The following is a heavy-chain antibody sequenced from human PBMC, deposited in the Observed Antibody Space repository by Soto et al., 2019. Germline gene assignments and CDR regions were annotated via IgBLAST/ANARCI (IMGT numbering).Heavy chain of an antibody. Sequence: SETLSLTCPVSGGSISISSYYWGWIRQPPGKGLAWVGRLHHSGSTYYNPTLKSRVTISVDTSKNQFSLKLSSLTAAGTVVYYCARVARHSSSWWDNWCDPWGQGTLVTVS. CDR2: LHHSGST. CDR1: GGSISISSYY. D-gene: IGHD6-13*01. CDR3: ARVARHSSSWWDNWCDP. V-gene: IGHV4-39*01. J-gene: IGHJ5*02.